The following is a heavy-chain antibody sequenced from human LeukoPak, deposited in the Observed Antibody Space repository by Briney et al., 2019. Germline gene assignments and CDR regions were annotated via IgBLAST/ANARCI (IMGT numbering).Heavy chain of an antibody. J-gene: IGHJ3*02. V-gene: IGHV5-51*01. CDR1: GYSFTSYW. D-gene: IGHD6-13*01. CDR2: IYPGDSDT. Sequence: GESLKSSCKGSGYSFTSYWISWVRQMPGKGLEWMVIIYPGDSDTRYSPSFQGQVTISADKSISTAYLQWSSLKASDTAMYYCENRGYSSLANDAFDIWGQGTMVTVSS. CDR3: ENRGYSSLANDAFDI.